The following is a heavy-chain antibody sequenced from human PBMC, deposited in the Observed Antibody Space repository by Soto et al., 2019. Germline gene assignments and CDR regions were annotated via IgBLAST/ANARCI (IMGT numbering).Heavy chain of an antibody. D-gene: IGHD3-16*02. Sequence: ESLCLTGPVSGDSVNSENSYWNWIRQAPGKGPEWIGYIYYNGVTNYNPSLKSRATILLDTSTNQFSLTLTSVTAADTAVYYSARDGGQGRGVIGHYWGRGILVTVYS. CDR2: IYYNGVT. CDR1: GDSVNSENSY. V-gene: IGHV4-61*01. CDR3: ARDGGQGRGVIGHY. J-gene: IGHJ4*02.